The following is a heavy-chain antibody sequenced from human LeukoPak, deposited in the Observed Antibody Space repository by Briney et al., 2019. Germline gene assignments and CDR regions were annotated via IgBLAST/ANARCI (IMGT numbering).Heavy chain of an antibody. CDR2: IRYDGSDK. J-gene: IGHJ4*02. D-gene: IGHD2-2*01. CDR1: GFTFSSYG. CDR3: VKGQDIVVVPAAAN. Sequence: GGSLRLSCAASGFTFSSYGMHWVRQAPGKGLEWVAFIRYDGSDKYYADSVKGRFTISRDNSKNTLYLQMNSLRAEDTAVYYCVKGQDIVVVPAAANWGQGTLVTVSS. V-gene: IGHV3-30*02.